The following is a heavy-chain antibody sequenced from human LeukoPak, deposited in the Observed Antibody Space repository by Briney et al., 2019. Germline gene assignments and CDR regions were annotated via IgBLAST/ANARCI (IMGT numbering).Heavy chain of an antibody. CDR1: GFTFNNYA. D-gene: IGHD1-26*01. CDR3: AKGLRSGNYYFFDS. Sequence: GGSLRLSCAVSGFTFNNYAMTWVRQAPGKGLERVSSITDSGVGTYYADSVKGRFSISRDNSKNTVFLQMNSLRAEDTAVYFCAKGLRSGNYYFFDSWGQGSLVTVSS. CDR2: ITDSGVGT. J-gene: IGHJ4*02. V-gene: IGHV3-23*01.